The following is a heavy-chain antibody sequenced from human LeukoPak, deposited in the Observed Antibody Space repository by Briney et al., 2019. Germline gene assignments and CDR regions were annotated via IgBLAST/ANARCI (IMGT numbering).Heavy chain of an antibody. CDR1: GFTFSTYP. J-gene: IGHJ3*02. CDR2: IYAVGST. V-gene: IGHV3-66*01. Sequence: GGSLRLSCAASGFTFSTYPMHWVRQAPGKGLEWLSIIYAVGSTYYPDSVGGRFLISRDNSRNTVFLRMTSLRPEDTGVYYCARGFAHVGHAFDIWGQGTEVTVSP. D-gene: IGHD1-26*01. CDR3: ARGFAHVGHAFDI.